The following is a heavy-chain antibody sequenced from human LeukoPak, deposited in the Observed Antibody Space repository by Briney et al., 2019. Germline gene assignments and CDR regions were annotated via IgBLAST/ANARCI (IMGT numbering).Heavy chain of an antibody. Sequence: ASVKVSCKASGYPFSSYDINWVRQAAGQGLEWMGWMNPNSGNTGYAQKFQGRLTITVNMAISTVYMDLSSLTFEDSAVYYCASRLRYDYGDLDVWGKGTTVTVSS. CDR2: MNPNSGNT. CDR3: ASRLRYDYGDLDV. V-gene: IGHV1-8*02. J-gene: IGHJ6*04. D-gene: IGHD4-17*01. CDR1: GYPFSSYD.